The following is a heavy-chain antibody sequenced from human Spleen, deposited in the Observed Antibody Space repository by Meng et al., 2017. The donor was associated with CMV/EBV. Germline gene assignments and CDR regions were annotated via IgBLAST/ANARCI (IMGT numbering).Heavy chain of an antibody. Sequence: ASVKVSCKASGYTFTGYYMHWVRQAPGQGLEWMGWINPNSGGTNYAQKFQGRVTMTRDTSTTTVYIELNRLTSGDTAAYFCARGIWWLDLTPFDYWGQGSLVTVSS. CDR3: ARGIWWLDLTPFDY. CDR1: GYTFTGYY. CDR2: INPNSGGT. J-gene: IGHJ4*02. D-gene: IGHD5-12*01. V-gene: IGHV1-2*02.